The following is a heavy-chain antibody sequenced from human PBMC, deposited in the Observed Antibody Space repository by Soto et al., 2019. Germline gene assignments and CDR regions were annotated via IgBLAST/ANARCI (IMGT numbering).Heavy chain of an antibody. CDR1: GGSISSTNW. D-gene: IGHD5-12*01. V-gene: IGHV4-4*02. J-gene: IGHJ3*02. CDR2: IYHNGSP. Sequence: PSETLSLSCVVSGGSISSTNWWTWVRQPPGKRLEWIGEIYHNGSPTYSPSLRGRATISVDKSNNQFSLKLSSVTAADTAVYYCARGGWLQLNPDAFDIWGQGTMVTV. CDR3: ARGGWLQLNPDAFDI.